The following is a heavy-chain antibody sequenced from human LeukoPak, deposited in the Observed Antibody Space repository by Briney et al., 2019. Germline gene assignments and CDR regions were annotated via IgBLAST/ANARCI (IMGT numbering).Heavy chain of an antibody. D-gene: IGHD3-22*01. CDR1: GFTFSSYG. V-gene: IGHV3-30*03. CDR2: VSYDGSNK. Sequence: GGSLRLSCAASGFTFSSYGMHWVRQAPGKGLEWVAVVSYDGSNKYFADSVKGRFTVSRDNSKNTLFLQMNSLRAKDTAVYYCAREGPILTLVVTFDAFDIWGQGAMVTVSS. CDR3: AREGPILTLVVTFDAFDI. J-gene: IGHJ3*02.